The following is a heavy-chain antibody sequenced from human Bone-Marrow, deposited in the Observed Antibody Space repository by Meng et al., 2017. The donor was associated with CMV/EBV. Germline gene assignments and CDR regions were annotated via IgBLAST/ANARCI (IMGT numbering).Heavy chain of an antibody. V-gene: IGHV3-11*01. Sequence: FIFTDYYMAWIRQATGKGLEWISYISTADTRSTIYYADSVKGRFTISRDNGRNSVSLAMDSLRAEDAAVYYCARLGYCSSLSCYLDFWGQGTLVTVSS. CDR3: ARLGYCSSLSCYLDF. D-gene: IGHD2-2*01. CDR2: ISTADTRSTI. J-gene: IGHJ4*02. CDR1: FIFTDYY.